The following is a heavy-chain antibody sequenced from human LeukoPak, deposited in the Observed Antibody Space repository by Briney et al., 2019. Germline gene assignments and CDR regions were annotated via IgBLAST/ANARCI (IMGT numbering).Heavy chain of an antibody. Sequence: GGSLRLSCAASGFTFSSYAMSWVRQAPGKGLEWVSAISGSGGSTYYADSVKGRFTISRDNSKNTLYLPMNSLRAEDTAVYYCAKGLYSNYELGLDYWGQGTLVTVSS. V-gene: IGHV3-23*01. CDR1: GFTFSSYA. D-gene: IGHD4-11*01. CDR2: ISGSGGST. CDR3: AKGLYSNYELGLDY. J-gene: IGHJ4*02.